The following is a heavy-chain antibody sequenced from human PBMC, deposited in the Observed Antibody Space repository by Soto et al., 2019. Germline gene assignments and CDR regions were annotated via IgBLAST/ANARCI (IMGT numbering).Heavy chain of an antibody. V-gene: IGHV3-23*01. J-gene: IGHJ5*02. CDR3: ANNGYYYGSGSYYIGWFDP. CDR1: GFTFSSYA. D-gene: IGHD3-10*01. CDR2: ISGSGGST. Sequence: GGSLRLSCAASGFTFSSYAMSWVRQAPGKGLEWVSAISGSGGSTYYADSVKGRFTIPRDNSKNTLYLQMNSLRAEDTAVYYCANNGYYYGSGSYYIGWFDPWGQGTLVTVSS.